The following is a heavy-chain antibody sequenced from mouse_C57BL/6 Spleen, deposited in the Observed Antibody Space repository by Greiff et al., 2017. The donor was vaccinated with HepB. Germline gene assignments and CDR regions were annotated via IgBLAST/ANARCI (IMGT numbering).Heavy chain of an antibody. V-gene: IGHV1-55*01. CDR3: ARSSYYYGSSYYV. D-gene: IGHD1-1*01. J-gene: IGHJ1*03. Sequence: VQLQHPGAELVKPGASVKMSCKASGYTFTSYWITWVKQRPGQGLEWIGDIYPGSGSTNYNEKFKSKATLTVDTSSSTAYMQLSSLTSEDSAVYYCARSSYYYGSSYYVWGTGTTVTVSS. CDR2: IYPGSGST. CDR1: GYTFTSYW.